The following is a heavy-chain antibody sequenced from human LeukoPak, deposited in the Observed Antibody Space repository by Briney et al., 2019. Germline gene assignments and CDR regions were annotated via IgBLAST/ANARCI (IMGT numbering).Heavy chain of an antibody. V-gene: IGHV4-34*01. J-gene: IGHJ4*02. CDR3: ARVGSSGWHPGFDY. CDR1: GGSFSAYY. Sequence: SETLSLTCAVYGGSFSAYYWSWLRQPPGKGLEWIGEINHSGSTNYNPSLKSRVTISVDTSKNQFSLKLSSVTAADTAVYYCARVGSSGWHPGFDYWGQGTLVTVSS. D-gene: IGHD6-19*01. CDR2: INHSGST.